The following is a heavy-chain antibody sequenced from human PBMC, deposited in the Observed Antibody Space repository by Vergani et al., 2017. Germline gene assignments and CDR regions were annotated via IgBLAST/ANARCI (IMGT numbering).Heavy chain of an antibody. Sequence: QVQLQESGPGLVKPSQTLSLTCTVSGGSISSGSYYWSWIRQPAGKGLEWIGRIYTSGSTNYNPSLKMRVTISVDTSKNQFSLKLSSVTAADTAVYYCARDRRDGYPYWGQGTLVTVSS. V-gene: IGHV4-61*02. CDR1: GGSISSGSYY. J-gene: IGHJ4*02. CDR2: IYTSGST. CDR3: ARDRRDGYPY. D-gene: IGHD5-24*01.